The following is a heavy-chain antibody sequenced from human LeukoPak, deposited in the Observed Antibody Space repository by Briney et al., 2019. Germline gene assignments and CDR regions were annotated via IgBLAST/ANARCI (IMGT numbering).Heavy chain of an antibody. Sequence: GGSLRLSCAASGFTFSGYSMNWVRQAPGKGLEWVSSVSSGSSYIYYADSVKGRFTISRDNAKNSLYLQMNSLRAEDTAVYYCAKDLENYGDYFDYWGQGTLVTVSS. CDR2: VSSGSSYI. CDR3: AKDLENYGDYFDY. J-gene: IGHJ4*02. V-gene: IGHV3-21*01. CDR1: GFTFSGYS. D-gene: IGHD4-17*01.